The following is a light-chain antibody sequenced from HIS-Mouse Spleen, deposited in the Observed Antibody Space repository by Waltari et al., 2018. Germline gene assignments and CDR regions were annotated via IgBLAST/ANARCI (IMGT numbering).Light chain of an antibody. CDR1: QSLVYIDGNTY. CDR3: MQSIQLPYT. Sequence: DVVMTQSPLSLPVTLGQPASISCRSSQSLVYIDGNTYLNWFQQRPGQSPRRLIYKVSNRDSGVPDRFSGSGSGTDFTLKISRVEAEDVGVYYCMQSIQLPYTFGQGTKLEIK. J-gene: IGKJ2*01. V-gene: IGKV2-30*01. CDR2: KVS.